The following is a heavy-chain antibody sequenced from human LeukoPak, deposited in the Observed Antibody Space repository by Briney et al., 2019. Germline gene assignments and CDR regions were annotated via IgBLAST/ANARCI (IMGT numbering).Heavy chain of an antibody. V-gene: IGHV4-59*08. Sequence: SETLSLTCTVSGGSISSYYWTWIRQSPGKGLEWIGHIYFTGTTHYNPSLKSRLSISVDTSNNQFSLRLSSVTAADTAVYYCARLADCLGSSCYAGYFYYYYYMDVWGRGTTVTVSS. CDR2: IYFTGTT. CDR1: GGSISSYY. CDR3: ARLADCLGSSCYAGYFYYYYYMDV. D-gene: IGHD2-2*01. J-gene: IGHJ6*03.